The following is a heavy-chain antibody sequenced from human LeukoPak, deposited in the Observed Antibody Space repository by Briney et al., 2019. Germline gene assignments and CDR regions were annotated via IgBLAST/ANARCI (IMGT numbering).Heavy chain of an antibody. V-gene: IGHV3-48*03. CDR1: GFTFSSSE. CDR2: ISSSGSTI. Sequence: GGSLRLSCAASGFTFSSSEMNWVRQAPGKGLEWVSYISSSGSTIHYADTVKGRFTISRDNAKNSLYLQMNSLRAEDMGVYYCARDRRLHHWGQGTLVTVSS. CDR3: ARDRRLHH. J-gene: IGHJ1*01.